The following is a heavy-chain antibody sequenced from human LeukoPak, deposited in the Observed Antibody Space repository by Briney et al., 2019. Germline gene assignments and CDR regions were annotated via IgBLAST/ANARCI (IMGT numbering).Heavy chain of an antibody. CDR2: INPNRGGT. CDR1: GYPFTDYY. D-gene: IGHD5-18*01. J-gene: IGHJ4*02. Sequence: GASVKVSCKASGYPFTDYYMHWVRQAPGQGLEWMGWINPNRGGTDYAQKFQGRVTMTRDTSISTAYVELSRLRYDDTAVYYCASGYRFRNWGQGTLVTVSS. CDR3: ASGYRFRN. V-gene: IGHV1-2*02.